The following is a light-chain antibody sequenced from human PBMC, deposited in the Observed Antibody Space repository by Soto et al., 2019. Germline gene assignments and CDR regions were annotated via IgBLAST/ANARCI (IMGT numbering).Light chain of an antibody. CDR3: QQLNSYPLT. Sequence: DIQMTQSPSTLCGSVGDRVTITCRASRTISSWLAWYQQKPGKAPKLLIYAASTLQSGVPSRFSGSGSGTESTLTISSLQPEDFATYYCQQLNSYPLTFGGGTKVDTK. V-gene: IGKV1-5*01. CDR2: AAS. J-gene: IGKJ4*01. CDR1: RTISSW.